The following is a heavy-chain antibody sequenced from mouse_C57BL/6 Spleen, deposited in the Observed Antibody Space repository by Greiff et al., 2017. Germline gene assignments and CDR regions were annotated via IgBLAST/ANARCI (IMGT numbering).Heavy chain of an antibody. CDR3: SRKGHGYHGY. J-gene: IGHJ2*01. D-gene: IGHD2-2*01. V-gene: IGHV1-69*01. CDR2: IDPSDSYT. CDR1: GYTFTSYW. Sequence: QVQLQQPGAELVMPGASVKLSCKASGYTFTSYWMHWVKQRPGQGLEWIGEIDPSDSYTNYNQKFKGKSTLTVDKSSSTAYMQLSSLASEDSAVYYCSRKGHGYHGYWGQGTTLTVSS.